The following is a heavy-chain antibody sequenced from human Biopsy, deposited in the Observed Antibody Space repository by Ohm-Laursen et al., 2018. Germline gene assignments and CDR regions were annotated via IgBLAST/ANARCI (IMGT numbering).Heavy chain of an antibody. CDR1: GFDFSSYG. V-gene: IGHV3-33*01. CDR3: ARDVFCTTTSCYLFEY. CDR2: IWDNGNNK. D-gene: IGHD2-2*01. J-gene: IGHJ4*02. Sequence: SLSLSCAASGFDFSSYGMHWVRQTPGKGLEWVALIWDNGNNKYYADSVNGRFTISRDNAKDTLYLEMNSLRAEDTAVYYWARDVFCTTTSCYLFEYWGQGTLVTVSS.